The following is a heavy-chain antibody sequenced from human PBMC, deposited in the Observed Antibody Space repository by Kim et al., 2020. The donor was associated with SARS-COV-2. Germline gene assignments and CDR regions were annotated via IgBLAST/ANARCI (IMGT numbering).Heavy chain of an antibody. V-gene: IGHV1-2*02. J-gene: IGHJ6*02. CDR3: ARDSHYYGMDV. Sequence: NYAQKFQGSVTMTRDTSISTAYMELSRLRSDDTAVYYCARDSHYYGMDVWGQGTTVTVSS.